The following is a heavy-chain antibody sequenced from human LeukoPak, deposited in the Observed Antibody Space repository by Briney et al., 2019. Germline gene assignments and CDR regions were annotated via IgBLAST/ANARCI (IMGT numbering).Heavy chain of an antibody. CDR3: ARDRDWHAFDI. V-gene: IGHV3-30*03. CDR2: ISYDGSNK. CDR1: GFTFSSYG. D-gene: IGHD3/OR15-3a*01. Sequence: GGSLRLSCAASGFTFSSYGMHWVRQAPGKGLEWVAVISYDGSNKYYADSVKGRFTISRDNSKNTLYLQMNSLRAEDTAVYYCARDRDWHAFDIWGQGTMVTVSS. J-gene: IGHJ3*02.